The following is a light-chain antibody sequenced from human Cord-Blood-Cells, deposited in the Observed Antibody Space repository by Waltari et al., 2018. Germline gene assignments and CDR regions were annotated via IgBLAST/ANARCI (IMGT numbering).Light chain of an antibody. J-gene: IGLJ3*02. CDR2: DVS. Sequence: LTQPRSVSVSPGQPVPLPCPVTSRDVSGYHSVSWYPQHPGKAPKLMIYDVSKRPSGVPDRFSGSKSGNTASLTISGLQAEDEADYYCCSYAGSYTWVFGGGTKLTVL. CDR3: CSYAGSYTWV. V-gene: IGLV2-11*02. CDR1: SRDVSGYHS.